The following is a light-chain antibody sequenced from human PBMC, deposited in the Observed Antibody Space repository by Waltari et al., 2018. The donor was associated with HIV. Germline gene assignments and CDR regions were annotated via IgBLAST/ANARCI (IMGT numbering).Light chain of an antibody. V-gene: IGLV2-8*01. CDR2: EVT. J-gene: IGLJ3*02. CDR3: ASYGGTNDLV. CDR1: SSDIGGYNY. Sequence: QSALTQPPSASGSPGQSVAISCTGTSSDIGGYNYVSWYQKHPGQAPKLMMFEVTKRPSGVPDRVAGSKSGNTASLTVSGLQAEDEADYYCASYGGTNDLVFGGGTKLTVL.